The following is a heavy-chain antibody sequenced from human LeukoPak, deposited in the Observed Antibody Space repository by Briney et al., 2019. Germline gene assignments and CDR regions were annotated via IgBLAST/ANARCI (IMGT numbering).Heavy chain of an antibody. CDR1: GGSFSGYY. D-gene: IGHD3-10*01. V-gene: IGHV4-34*01. CDR3: AKSNGYGLVDI. Sequence: SETLSLTCAVYGGSFSGYYWSWIRQPPGKGLEWIGEINHSGSTNYNPSLKSRVTISVDTSKNQFSLKLSSVAAADTAVYYCAKSNGYGLVDIWGQGTMVTVSS. CDR2: INHSGST. J-gene: IGHJ3*02.